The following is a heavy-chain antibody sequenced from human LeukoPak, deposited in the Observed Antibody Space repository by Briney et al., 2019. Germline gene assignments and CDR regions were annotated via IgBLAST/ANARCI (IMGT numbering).Heavy chain of an antibody. J-gene: IGHJ6*03. Sequence: GESLKISCKGSGYSFTSYGIGWVRQMPGKGLEWMGIIYPGDSDTRYSPSFQGQVTISADKSISTAYLQWSSLKASDTAMYYCARHVHSYGHHYYYYYYMDVWGKGTTVTVSS. CDR1: GYSFTSYG. CDR3: ARHVHSYGHHYYYYYYMDV. CDR2: IYPGDSDT. D-gene: IGHD5-18*01. V-gene: IGHV5-51*01.